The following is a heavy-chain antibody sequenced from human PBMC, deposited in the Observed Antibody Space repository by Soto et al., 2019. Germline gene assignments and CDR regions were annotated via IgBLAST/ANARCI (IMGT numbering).Heavy chain of an antibody. Sequence: QVQLVESGGGVVQPGRSLRLSCAASGFTLSSYGMHWVRQAPGKGLEWVAVISYDGSNKNYADSVKGRFTISRDNSKNTLYLQMNSLRAEDTAVYYCAKDRYSSSPDRDSWGQGTLVTVSS. CDR2: ISYDGSNK. D-gene: IGHD6-6*01. J-gene: IGHJ4*02. V-gene: IGHV3-30*18. CDR1: GFTLSSYG. CDR3: AKDRYSSSPDRDS.